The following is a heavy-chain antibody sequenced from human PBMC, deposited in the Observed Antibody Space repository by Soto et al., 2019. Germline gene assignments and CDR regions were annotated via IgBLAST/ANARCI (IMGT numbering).Heavy chain of an antibody. CDR3: AKDLRRSSSWPDYGMDV. CDR2: ISYDGSNK. J-gene: IGHJ6*02. V-gene: IGHV3-30*18. D-gene: IGHD6-13*01. CDR1: GFTFSSYG. Sequence: QVQLVESGGGVVQPGRSLRLSCAASGFTFSSYGMHWVRQAPGKGLEWVAVISYDGSNKYYADSVKGRFTISRDNSKNTLYLQMNGWRAEDTAVYYCAKDLRRSSSWPDYGMDVWGQGTTVTVSS.